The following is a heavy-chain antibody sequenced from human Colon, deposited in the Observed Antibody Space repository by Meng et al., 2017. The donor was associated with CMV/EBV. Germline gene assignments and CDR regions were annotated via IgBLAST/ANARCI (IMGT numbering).Heavy chain of an antibody. CDR1: GFIISDYH. CDR2: SRNKANSYTT. Sequence: VQLVESGGGLVQPGGSLRLSCAASGFIISDYHMDWVRQAPGKGLEWVGRSRNKANSYTTEYAASVKGRFTISVDDSKNSLYLQMHSLKSEDTAVYSCAIDLNGSYYGGYWGQGTLVTVSS. D-gene: IGHD1-26*01. V-gene: IGHV3-72*01. J-gene: IGHJ4*02. CDR3: AIDLNGSYYGGY.